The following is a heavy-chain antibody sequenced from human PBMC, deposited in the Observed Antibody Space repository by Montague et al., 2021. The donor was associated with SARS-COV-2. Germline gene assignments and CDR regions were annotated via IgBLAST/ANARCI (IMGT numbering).Heavy chain of an antibody. CDR3: AHSYGDCLFDY. Sequence: PALVKPTQTLTLTCTFSGFSLSTSGVGVGWIRQPPGKALEWLALIYWDDDKPYSPSLKSRLTITKDASKNQVVLTMTNMDPVDTATYYCAHSYGDCLFDYWGQGTLVTVSS. J-gene: IGHJ4*02. D-gene: IGHD2-21*01. CDR2: IYWDDDK. V-gene: IGHV2-5*02. CDR1: GFSLSTSGVG.